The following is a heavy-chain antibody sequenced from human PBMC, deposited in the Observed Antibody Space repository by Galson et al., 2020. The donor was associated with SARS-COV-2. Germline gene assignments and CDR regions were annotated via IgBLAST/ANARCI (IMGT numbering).Heavy chain of an antibody. CDR1: GYTLTELS. CDR2: FDPEDGET. D-gene: IGHD1-26*01. V-gene: IGHV1-24*01. CDR3: ATGTPVGATGWFDP. Sequence: ALVKVSCKVSGYTLTELSMHWVRQAPGKGLEWMGGFDPEDGETIYAQKFQGRVTMTEDTSTDTAYMELSSLRSEDTAVYYCATGTPVGATGWFDPWGQGTLVTVSS. J-gene: IGHJ5*02.